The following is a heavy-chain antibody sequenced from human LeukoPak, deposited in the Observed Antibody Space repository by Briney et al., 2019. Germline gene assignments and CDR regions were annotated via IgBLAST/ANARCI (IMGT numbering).Heavy chain of an antibody. CDR3: ARAYYDILTGYYKNYYMDV. D-gene: IGHD3-9*01. CDR2: ISAYNGNT. V-gene: IGHV1-18*01. Sequence: ASVKVSCKASGYTFTSYGISWVRQAPGQGLEWMGWISAYNGNTNYAQKLQGRVTMTTDTSTSTAYMELRSLRSEDTAVYYCARAYYDILTGYYKNYYMDVWGKGTTVTISS. J-gene: IGHJ6*03. CDR1: GYTFTSYG.